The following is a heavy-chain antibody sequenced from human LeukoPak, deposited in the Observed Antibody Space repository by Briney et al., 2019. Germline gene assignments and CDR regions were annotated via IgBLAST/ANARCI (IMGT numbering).Heavy chain of an antibody. CDR2: IIPILGIA. Sequence: VASVKVSCKASGGTFSRYAISWVRQAPGQGLEWMGRIIPILGIANYAQKFQGRVTITADKSTSTAYMELSSLRSEDTAVYYCARVEGRKKRNVLLWFGEPSLGYYGMDVWGQGTTVTVSS. CDR3: ARVEGRKKRNVLLWFGEPSLGYYGMDV. D-gene: IGHD3-10*01. V-gene: IGHV1-69*04. CDR1: GGTFSRYA. J-gene: IGHJ6*02.